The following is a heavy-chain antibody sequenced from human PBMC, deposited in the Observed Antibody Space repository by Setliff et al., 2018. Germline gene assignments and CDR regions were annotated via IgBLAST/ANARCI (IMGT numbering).Heavy chain of an antibody. Sequence: TLSLTCTVSGGNIRSGRYYWSWIRQPAGKGLEWIGRIFTSGSTEYSPSLNSRLTISLDTSKNQFSLKLSSVTAADTAVYYCARESRYYYDNLGTLDYWGQGTLVTVSS. V-gene: IGHV4-61*02. CDR2: IFTSGST. CDR3: ARESRYYYDNLGTLDY. CDR1: GGNIRSGRYY. D-gene: IGHD3-22*01. J-gene: IGHJ4*02.